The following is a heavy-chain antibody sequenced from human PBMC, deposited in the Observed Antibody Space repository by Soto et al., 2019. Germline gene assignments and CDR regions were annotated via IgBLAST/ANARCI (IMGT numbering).Heavy chain of an antibody. V-gene: IGHV1-2*04. J-gene: IGHJ3*02. D-gene: IGHD3-10*01. CDR3: ARRGRGFFGSGSYNDAFDI. Sequence: ASVKVSCKASGYTFTGYYMHWVRQAPGQGLEWMGWINPNSGGTNYAQQFQGWVTMTRDTSISTAYMELSGLRSDDTAVYYCARRGRGFFGSGSYNDAFDIWGQGTMVTVSS. CDR2: INPNSGGT. CDR1: GYTFTGYY.